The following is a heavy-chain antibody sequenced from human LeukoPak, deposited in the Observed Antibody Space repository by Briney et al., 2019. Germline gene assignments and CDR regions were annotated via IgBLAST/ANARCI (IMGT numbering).Heavy chain of an antibody. D-gene: IGHD3-10*01. J-gene: IGHJ4*02. V-gene: IGHV4-39*07. CDR2: IYYRGST. Sequence: SETLSLTCTVSGGSISSSTYYWGWIRQPPGKGLEWIGNIYYRGSTYYNPSLKSRVTISVDTSKNRVSLKLSSVTAADTAVYYCARVGSRYYFDYWGQGTLVTVSS. CDR1: GGSISSSTYY. CDR3: ARVGSRYYFDY.